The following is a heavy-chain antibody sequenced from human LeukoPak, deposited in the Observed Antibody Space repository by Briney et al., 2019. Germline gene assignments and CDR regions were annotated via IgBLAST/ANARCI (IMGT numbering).Heavy chain of an antibody. Sequence: SETLSLTCTVSGGSISSSSYYWGWIRQPPGKGLEWIGSIYYSGSTYYNPSLKSRFTISVDTPKSQFSLKLSSVTAADTAVYYCARHPLDSSSKNWFDPWGQGTLVTVSS. CDR3: ARHPLDSSSKNWFDP. D-gene: IGHD6-13*01. CDR2: IYYSGST. CDR1: GGSISSSSYY. V-gene: IGHV4-39*01. J-gene: IGHJ5*02.